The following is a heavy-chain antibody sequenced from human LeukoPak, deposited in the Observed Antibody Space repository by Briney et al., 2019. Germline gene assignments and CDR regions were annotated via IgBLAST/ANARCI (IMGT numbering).Heavy chain of an antibody. J-gene: IGHJ6*02. V-gene: IGHV3-53*01. D-gene: IGHD6-19*01. CDR2: IYSGGST. CDR3: ARQWPVQEMTEYYYYGMDV. Sequence: GGSLRLSCAASGFTVSSNYMSWVRQAPGKGLEWVSVIYSGGSTYYADSVKGRFTISRDNSKNTLYLQMNSLRAEDTAVYYCARQWPVQEMTEYYYYGMDVWGQGTTVTVSS. CDR1: GFTVSSNY.